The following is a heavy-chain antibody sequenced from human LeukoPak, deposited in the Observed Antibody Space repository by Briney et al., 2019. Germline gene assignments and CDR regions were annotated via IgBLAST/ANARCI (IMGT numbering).Heavy chain of an antibody. Sequence: SETLSLTCAVYGGSFSGYYWSWIRQSPGKGLEWIGEINHSGSTNYNPSLKSRVTISIDTSKNQFSLKLSSVTAADTAVYYCAKEPWSPYGSGDYYYYYMDVWGKGTTVTVSS. CDR1: GGSFSGYY. CDR2: INHSGST. CDR3: AKEPWSPYGSGDYYYYYMDV. D-gene: IGHD3-10*01. J-gene: IGHJ6*03. V-gene: IGHV4-34*01.